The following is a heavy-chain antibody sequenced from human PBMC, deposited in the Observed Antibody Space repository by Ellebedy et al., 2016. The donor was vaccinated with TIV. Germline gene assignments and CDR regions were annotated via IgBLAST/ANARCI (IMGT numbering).Heavy chain of an antibody. D-gene: IGHD2-2*01. V-gene: IGHV3-74*01. CDR2: INSDGGST. CDR3: ARTGYCSTTSCLDFQL. Sequence: LSLTCGASGFTFSSYWMHWVRQAPGKGLVWVSRINSDGGSTSYADSVKGRFTISRDNAKNTLYLQMNSLRAEDTAVYYCARTGYCSTTSCLDFQLWGQGTLVTVSS. CDR1: GFTFSSYW. J-gene: IGHJ1*01.